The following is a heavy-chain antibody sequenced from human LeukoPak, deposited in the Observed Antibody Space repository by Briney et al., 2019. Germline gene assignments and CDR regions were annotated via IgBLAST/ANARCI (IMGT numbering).Heavy chain of an antibody. J-gene: IGHJ4*02. CDR2: ISGSGGST. D-gene: IGHD2-21*02. V-gene: IGHV3-23*01. Sequence: PGGSLRLSCAASGFTFSTYAMSWVRQAPGKGLEWVSAISGSGGSTYYADSVKGRFTISRDNFKNTLFLQMNSLRAEDTAVYFCAKVRPIVVVTSPLFDHWGQGTLVTVSS. CDR3: AKVRPIVVVTSPLFDH. CDR1: GFTFSTYA.